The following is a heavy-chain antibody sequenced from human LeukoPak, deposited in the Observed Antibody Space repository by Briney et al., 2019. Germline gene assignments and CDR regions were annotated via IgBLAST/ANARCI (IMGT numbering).Heavy chain of an antibody. Sequence: ASVKVSCKASGYTFTSYHMHWVRQAPGQGLEWMGIINPSGGSTSYAQKFQGRVTMTRDTSTSTVYMELSSLRSEDTAVYYCARDPLYCSSTSCPAGTHYGMDVWGQGTTVTVSS. CDR3: ARDPLYCSSTSCPAGTHYGMDV. V-gene: IGHV1-46*01. CDR1: GYTFTSYH. CDR2: INPSGGST. D-gene: IGHD2-2*01. J-gene: IGHJ6*02.